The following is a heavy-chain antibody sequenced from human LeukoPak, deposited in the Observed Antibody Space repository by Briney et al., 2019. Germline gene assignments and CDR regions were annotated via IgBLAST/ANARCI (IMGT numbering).Heavy chain of an antibody. CDR2: ISAYNGNT. CDR3: ARDRTGGSSWWVY. D-gene: IGHD6-13*01. CDR1: GYTFTTYG. Sequence: GAPVRVSCKASGYTFTTYGISWVRQAPGQGLEWMGWISAYNGNTNYAQKLQGRVTMTTDTSTSTAYMELRSLRSDDTAVYYCARDRTGGSSWWVYWGQGTLVTVSS. V-gene: IGHV1-18*01. J-gene: IGHJ4*02.